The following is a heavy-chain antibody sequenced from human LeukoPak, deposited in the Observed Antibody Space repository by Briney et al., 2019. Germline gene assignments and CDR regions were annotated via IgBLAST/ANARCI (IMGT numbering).Heavy chain of an antibody. D-gene: IGHD3-22*01. CDR1: GFTFSSYS. CDR3: ARSYYYDSSGYSAGSEYFQH. CDR2: ISSSSSYI. Sequence: GGSLRLSCAASGFTFSSYSMNWVRQAPGKGLEWVSSISSSSSYIYYADSVKGRFTISRDNAKNSLYLQMNSLRAEDTAVYYCARSYYYDSSGYSAGSEYFQHWGQGTLVTVSS. V-gene: IGHV3-21*01. J-gene: IGHJ1*01.